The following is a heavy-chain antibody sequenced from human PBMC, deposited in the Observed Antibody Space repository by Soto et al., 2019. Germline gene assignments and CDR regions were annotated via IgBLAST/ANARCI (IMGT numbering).Heavy chain of an antibody. CDR2: IKSRFDGGTT. Sequence: EEQLVESGGGSVEPGGSLRLSCATSGFIFSNAWMNWVRQAPWKGLEWVGRIKSRFDGGTTDYAAPVKGRFTISRDDSKKTVYLQMNSLKTEDTAVYFCSTGGYYFDYWGQGTLVTVSS. CDR3: STGGYYFDY. J-gene: IGHJ4*02. CDR1: GFIFSNAW. V-gene: IGHV3-15*07.